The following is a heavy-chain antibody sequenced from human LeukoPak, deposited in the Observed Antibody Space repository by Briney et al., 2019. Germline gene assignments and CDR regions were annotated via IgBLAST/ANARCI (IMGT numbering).Heavy chain of an antibody. D-gene: IGHD6-6*01. V-gene: IGHV4-59*01. J-gene: IGHJ4*02. Sequence: SETLSLTCTVSGGSISSYYWSWIRQPPGKGLERIGYIYYSGSTNYNPSLKSRVTISVDTSKNQFSLKLSSVTAADTAVYYCARGEYSSSPVDFWGQGTLVTVSS. CDR3: ARGEYSSSPVDF. CDR1: GGSISSYY. CDR2: IYYSGST.